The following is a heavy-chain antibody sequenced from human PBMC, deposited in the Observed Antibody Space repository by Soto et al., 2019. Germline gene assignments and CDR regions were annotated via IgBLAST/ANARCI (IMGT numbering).Heavy chain of an antibody. D-gene: IGHD2-21*01. V-gene: IGHV1-69*08. Sequence: QVQLVQSGAELKKTGSSVKVSCRASGDTFSSYAVNWVRQAPGRGLEWMGRIITVLGTTDYAQNFKGRLTITAEKSTKRVYMELRSLRSENTAVYYCARRRYCGYDCYHKHYYGMDVWGQGTTVTV. CDR2: IITVLGTT. CDR1: GDTFSSYA. J-gene: IGHJ6*02. CDR3: ARRRYCGYDCYHKHYYGMDV.